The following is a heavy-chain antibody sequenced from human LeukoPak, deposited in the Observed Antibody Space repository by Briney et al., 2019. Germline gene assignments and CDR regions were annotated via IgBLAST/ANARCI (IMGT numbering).Heavy chain of an antibody. CDR2: IYYSGST. J-gene: IGHJ4*02. V-gene: IGHV4-61*01. Sequence: SETLPLTCTVSGDSVSSASYYWSWIRQPPGKGLEWIGYIYYSGSTKYNPSLKSRVTISVETSKNQFSLKLSSVTAADTAVYYCAGTQYCSGAACYFGYFDSWGQGTPVTVSS. CDR3: AGTQYCSGAACYFGYFDS. D-gene: IGHD2-15*01. CDR1: GDSVSSASYY.